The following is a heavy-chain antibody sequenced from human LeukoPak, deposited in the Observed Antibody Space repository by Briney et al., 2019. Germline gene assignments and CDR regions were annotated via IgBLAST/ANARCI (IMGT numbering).Heavy chain of an antibody. CDR1: GFSLTRSGVG. CDR2: IYWDDDK. J-gene: IGHJ4*02. CDR3: AHSRHTARVED. V-gene: IGHV2-5*02. Sequence: ESGPTQVKPTQTLTLTCTFSGFSLTRSGVGGGWIRQPPGKALEWLALIYWDDDKRYSPSLKTRLTITKDTSKNQVVLTMTNMDPVDTGTYYCAHSRHTARVEDWGQGTLVTVSS. D-gene: IGHD5-18*01.